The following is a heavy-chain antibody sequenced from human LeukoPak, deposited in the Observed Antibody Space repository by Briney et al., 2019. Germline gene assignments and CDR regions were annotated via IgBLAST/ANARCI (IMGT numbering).Heavy chain of an antibody. CDR1: GYTLTELS. D-gene: IGHD3-22*01. Sequence: GASVKVFCKVSGYTLTELSMHWVRQAPGKGLEWMGRFDPEDGETIYAQKFQGRVTMTRDTSIGTAYMELNRLRSDDTAVYYCARGSYDSSDFEYFHHWGQGTLVTVSS. CDR2: FDPEDGET. CDR3: ARGSYDSSDFEYFHH. J-gene: IGHJ1*01. V-gene: IGHV1-24*01.